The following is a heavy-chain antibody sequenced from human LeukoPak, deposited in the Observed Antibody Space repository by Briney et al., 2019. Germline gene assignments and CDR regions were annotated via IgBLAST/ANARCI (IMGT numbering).Heavy chain of an antibody. D-gene: IGHD3-3*01. CDR3: ARDFSADFWSGYYPLKYNWFDP. J-gene: IGHJ5*02. V-gene: IGHV1-18*01. CDR1: GYTFTSYG. Sequence: ASVKVSCKASGYTFTSYGISWVRQAPGQGLEWMGWISAYNGNTNYAQKLQGRVTMTTDTSTSTAYMELRSLRSDDTAVYYCARDFSADFWSGYYPLKYNWFDPWGQGTLVTVSS. CDR2: ISAYNGNT.